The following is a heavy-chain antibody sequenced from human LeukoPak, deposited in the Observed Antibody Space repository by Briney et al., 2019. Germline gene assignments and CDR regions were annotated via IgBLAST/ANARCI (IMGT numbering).Heavy chain of an antibody. V-gene: IGHV4-59*01. CDR1: GGSFSGYY. D-gene: IGHD3-16*01. CDR3: ARSSWGYAFDI. Sequence: KPSETLSLTCAVYGGSFSGYYWSWIRQPPGKGLEWIGYIYYSGSTNYNPSLKSRVTISVNTSKNQFSLKLSSVTAADTAVFYCARSSWGYAFDIWGQGTMVTVSS. CDR2: IYYSGST. J-gene: IGHJ3*02.